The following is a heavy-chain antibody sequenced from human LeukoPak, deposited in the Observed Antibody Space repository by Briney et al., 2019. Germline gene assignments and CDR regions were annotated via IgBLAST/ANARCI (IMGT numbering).Heavy chain of an antibody. D-gene: IGHD1-26*01. CDR3: ARDRSGSYYGY. V-gene: IGHV4-38-2*02. CDR2: IYHSGST. J-gene: IGHJ4*02. CDR1: GYSINSGYY. Sequence: PSDTLSLTCTVSGYSINSGYYWGWIRQPPGKGLEWIAIIYHSGSTYYNPSLKSRVTISVDTSKNQFSLNLSSVTAADTAVYYCARDRSGSYYGYWGQGTLVTVSS.